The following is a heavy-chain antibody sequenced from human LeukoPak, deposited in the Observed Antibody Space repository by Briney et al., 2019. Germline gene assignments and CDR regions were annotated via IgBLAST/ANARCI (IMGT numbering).Heavy chain of an antibody. D-gene: IGHD6-19*01. CDR1: GGSFSGYY. V-gene: IGHV4-34*01. CDR3: ARGVKRWLVLSVVEYFQH. CDR2: INHSGST. Sequence: SETLSLTCAVYGGSFSGYYWSWIRQPPGKGLEWIGEINHSGSTNYNPSLKSRVTISVDTSKNQFSLKLSSVTAADTAVYYCARGVKRWLVLSVVEYFQHWGQGTLATVSS. J-gene: IGHJ1*01.